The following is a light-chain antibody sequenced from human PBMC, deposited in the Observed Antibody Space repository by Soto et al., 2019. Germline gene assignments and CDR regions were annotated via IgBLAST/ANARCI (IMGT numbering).Light chain of an antibody. Sequence: DIQLTQSPSFLSASVGDRVTITCRASQGISSYLAWYQQKPGKAPKLLIYAASTLQSGVPSRFSGSGSGTEFTLTISSLQPEDFGTDYCQQLNSYPLTFGGGTKVDVK. CDR1: QGISSY. J-gene: IGKJ4*01. V-gene: IGKV1-9*01. CDR2: AAS. CDR3: QQLNSYPLT.